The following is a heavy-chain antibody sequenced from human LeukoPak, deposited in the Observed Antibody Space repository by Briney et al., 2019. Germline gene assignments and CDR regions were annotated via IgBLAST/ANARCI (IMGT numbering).Heavy chain of an antibody. CDR2: IYSGDSDT. V-gene: IGHV5-51*01. CDR1: GYSFTSYW. D-gene: IGHD2-2*01. CDR3: ARRVGYCSSTSCLYGMDV. Sequence: GESLKISCKGSGYSFTSYWIGWVRQMPGKGLEWMGIIYSGDSDTRYSPSFQGQVTISADKSISTAYLQWSSLKASDTAMYYCARRVGYCSSTSCLYGMDVWGQGTTVTVSS. J-gene: IGHJ6*02.